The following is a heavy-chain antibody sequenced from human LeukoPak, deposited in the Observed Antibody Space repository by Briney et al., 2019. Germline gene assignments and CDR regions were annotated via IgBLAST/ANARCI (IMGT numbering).Heavy chain of an antibody. CDR1: GFSFSNYA. V-gene: IGHV3-23*01. CDR2: IIASSGDT. CDR3: ARVFWAAASYFDY. D-gene: IGHD6-13*01. Sequence: PGGSLRLSCAASGFSFSNYAMNWVRQAPGKGLEWVSLIIASSGDTFYADAVKGRFSISRDSSKNTLYLQMNSLGAEDTAVYYCARVFWAAASYFDYWGQGTLVTVSS. J-gene: IGHJ4*02.